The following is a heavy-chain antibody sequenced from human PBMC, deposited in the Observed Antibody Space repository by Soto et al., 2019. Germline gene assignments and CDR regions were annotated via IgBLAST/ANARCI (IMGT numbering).Heavy chain of an antibody. CDR3: ARGYYDILPYYFDY. CDR2: IIPIFGTA. Sequence: ASVKVSCKASGGTFSSYAISWVRQAPGQGLEWMGGIIPIFGTANYAQKFQGRVTITADESTSTAYMELSSLRSEDTAVYYCARGYYDILPYYFDYWGQGILVTVSS. J-gene: IGHJ4*02. V-gene: IGHV1-69*13. CDR1: GGTFSSYA. D-gene: IGHD3-9*01.